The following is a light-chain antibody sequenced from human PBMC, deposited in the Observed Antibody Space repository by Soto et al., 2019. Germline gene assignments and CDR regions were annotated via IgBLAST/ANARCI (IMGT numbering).Light chain of an antibody. CDR2: AAS. J-gene: IGKJ3*01. CDR1: QSISSY. Sequence: DIQMTQSQSSLSASVGDRVTITCRASQSISSYLSWYQQKPGKATKFLIYAASSLQSGVPSRFSCIPSGTAFTLTITSLQPEVFATYYCQQCSSTPLTFGPGTKVDVK. CDR3: QQCSSTPLT. V-gene: IGKV1-39*01.